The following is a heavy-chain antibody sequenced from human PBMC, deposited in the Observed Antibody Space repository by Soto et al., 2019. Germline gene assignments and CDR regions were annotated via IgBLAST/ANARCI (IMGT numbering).Heavy chain of an antibody. CDR3: ARDPEQWPLAFDS. CDR2: IYYSGST. D-gene: IGHD6-19*01. Sequence: SATQSLTCPVSGGSLSRYYWSWIRHPPGKGLEWIGYIYYSGSTNYNPSLKSRVTISVDTSKNQFSLKLSSVTAADTAGYYCARDPEQWPLAFDSWGQGTRVSVS. CDR1: GGSLSRYY. V-gene: IGHV4-59*01. J-gene: IGHJ3*02.